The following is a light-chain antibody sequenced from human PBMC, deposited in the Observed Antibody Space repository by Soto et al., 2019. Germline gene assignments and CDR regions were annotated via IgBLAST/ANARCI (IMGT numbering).Light chain of an antibody. CDR2: GAS. CDR1: QSVSSSY. CDR3: QQYGSSPQT. J-gene: IGKJ1*01. V-gene: IGKV3-20*01. Sequence: EIVLTQSPGTLSLSPGERATLSCRASQSVSSSYLAWDQQKPGQAPRLLIYGASSRATGIPDRFSGSGSGTDFTLTISRPEPEDFAVYYCQQYGSSPQTFGQGTKVNIK.